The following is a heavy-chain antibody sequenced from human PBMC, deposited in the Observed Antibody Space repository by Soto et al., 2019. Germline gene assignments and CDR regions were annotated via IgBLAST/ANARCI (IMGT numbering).Heavy chain of an antibody. CDR1: GGSLGSYS. CDR3: ARGGGYFDL. J-gene: IGHJ2*01. Sequence: LSLTCTVSGGSLGSYSWFWIRQPPGKALVWIGYISHSGSAYYNPSLRSRVTMSADRSKNQFSLRLTSVTAAATAVYYCARGGGYFDLWGRGALIIASS. CDR2: ISHSGSA. V-gene: IGHV4-30-2*01. D-gene: IGHD3-16*01.